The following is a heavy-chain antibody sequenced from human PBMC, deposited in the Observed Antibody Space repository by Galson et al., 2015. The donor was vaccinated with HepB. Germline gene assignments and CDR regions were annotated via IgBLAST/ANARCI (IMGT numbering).Heavy chain of an antibody. CDR3: TRDSLGNYQFDC. CDR1: GYTFTSYH. V-gene: IGHV1-46*01. D-gene: IGHD1-7*01. Sequence: SVKVSCKASGYTFTSYHLHWVRQAPGQGLEWMGMINPSGGTTNYAQKLQGRIIVTRDTSTNTVYMELSSLGSEDTAIYYCTRDSLGNYQFDCWGQGTLVTVSS. J-gene: IGHJ4*02. CDR2: INPSGGTT.